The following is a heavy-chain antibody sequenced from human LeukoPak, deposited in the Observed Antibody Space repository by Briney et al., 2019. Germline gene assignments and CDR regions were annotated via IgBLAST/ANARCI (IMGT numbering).Heavy chain of an antibody. CDR2: IYSGGGT. CDR3: ARDYAWFDP. CDR1: GFTISSNF. D-gene: IGHD3-16*01. J-gene: IGHJ5*02. V-gene: IGHV3-66*01. Sequence: GGSLRLSYAASGFTISSNFISWVRQAPGKGLEWVSIIYSGGGTYYADSVKGRFTISRDNSKNTLYLQMNSLRAEDTAVYYCARDYAWFDPWGQGTLVTVSS.